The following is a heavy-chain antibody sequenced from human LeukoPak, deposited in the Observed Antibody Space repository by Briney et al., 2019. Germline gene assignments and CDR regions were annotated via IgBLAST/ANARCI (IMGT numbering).Heavy chain of an antibody. Sequence: GGSLRLSCAASGFTFSSSYMTWVRQAPGKGLEWVSVIRSGGSTVYADSVKGRFTISRDNSKNTLYLQLNSLRAEDTAVYYCAREGSGRTAYNDGLDVWGQGTTVTVSS. V-gene: IGHV3-53*01. CDR1: GFTFSSSY. D-gene: IGHD3-10*01. CDR2: IRSGGST. CDR3: AREGSGRTAYNDGLDV. J-gene: IGHJ3*01.